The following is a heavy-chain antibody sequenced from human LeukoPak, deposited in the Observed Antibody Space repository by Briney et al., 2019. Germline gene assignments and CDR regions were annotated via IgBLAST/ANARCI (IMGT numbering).Heavy chain of an antibody. Sequence: GGSLTLSCSASGFTFSIYGMHGVRQAPGKGLEWVAVISYEGRNKYYADSVKGRFTISRDNSKNTLYLQMNSLRAEDTAVYYCAKQNGYSYFGYFDYWGQGTLVTVSS. CDR1: GFTFSIYG. CDR2: ISYEGRNK. J-gene: IGHJ4*02. D-gene: IGHD5-18*01. V-gene: IGHV3-30*18. CDR3: AKQNGYSYFGYFDY.